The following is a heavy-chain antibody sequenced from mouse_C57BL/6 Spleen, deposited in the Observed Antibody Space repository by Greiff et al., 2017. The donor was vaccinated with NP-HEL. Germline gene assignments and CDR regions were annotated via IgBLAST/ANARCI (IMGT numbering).Heavy chain of an antibody. CDR3: ARSEGNYGEWYFDV. V-gene: IGHV1-39*01. D-gene: IGHD2-1*01. Sequence: VQLKESGPELVKPGASVKISCKASGYSFTDYNMNWVKQSNGKSLEWIGVINPNYGTTSYNQKFKGKATLTVDQSSSTAYMQLNSLTSEDSAVYYCARSEGNYGEWYFDVWGTGTTVTVSS. CDR1: GYSFTDYN. CDR2: INPNYGTT. J-gene: IGHJ1*03.